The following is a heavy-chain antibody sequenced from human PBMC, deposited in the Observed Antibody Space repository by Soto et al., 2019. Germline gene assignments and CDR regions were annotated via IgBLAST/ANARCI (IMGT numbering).Heavy chain of an antibody. Sequence: HPGGSLRLACAASGFTFSSYSMNWVRQAPGKGLEWVSYISSSSSTIYYADSVKGRFTISRDNAKNSLYLQMNSLRDEDTAVYYCARDRNPFPTIFGVVIIGAEYFQHWGQGTLVTVSS. V-gene: IGHV3-48*02. CDR1: GFTFSSYS. CDR2: ISSSSSTI. D-gene: IGHD3-3*01. J-gene: IGHJ1*01. CDR3: ARDRNPFPTIFGVVIIGAEYFQH.